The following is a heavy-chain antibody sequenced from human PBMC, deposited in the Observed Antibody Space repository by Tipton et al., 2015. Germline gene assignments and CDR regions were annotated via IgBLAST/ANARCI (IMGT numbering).Heavy chain of an antibody. CDR3: ARDAWAGDSRGFYYIY. D-gene: IGHD3-22*01. Sequence: TLSLTCAVSAYSISTDYYWGWIRQPPGKGLEWIGTISHSGSTYYNPSLKSRVTISADTSKNQFSLRLNSVTAADTAVYFCARDAWAGDSRGFYYIYWGQGTLVSVSS. CDR1: AYSISTDYY. J-gene: IGHJ4*02. CDR2: ISHSGST. V-gene: IGHV4-38-2*02.